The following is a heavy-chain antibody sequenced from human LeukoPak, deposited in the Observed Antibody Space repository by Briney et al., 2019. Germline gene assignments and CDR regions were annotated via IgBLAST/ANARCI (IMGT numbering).Heavy chain of an antibody. CDR3: AKEDTAGSTGSADY. V-gene: IGHV3-23*01. J-gene: IGHJ4*02. CDR2: ISGSGDST. D-gene: IGHD2-2*01. Sequence: PGGSLRLSCAASGFTFSSYAMSWVRQAPGKGLEWVSVISGSGDSTYYADSVKGRSTISRDNSKNTLYLHMDSLRAEDTAVYFCAKEDTAGSTGSADYWGQGTLVTVSS. CDR1: GFTFSSYA.